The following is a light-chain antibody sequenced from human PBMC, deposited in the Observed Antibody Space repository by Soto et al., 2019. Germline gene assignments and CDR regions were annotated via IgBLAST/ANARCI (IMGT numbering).Light chain of an antibody. CDR3: AAWDDSLNGSYG. CDR1: SSNIGSNT. V-gene: IGLV1-44*01. J-gene: IGLJ1*01. CDR2: SNN. Sequence: QCVLTQPPSASVAPGQGVTISCSGSSSNIGSNTVNWYQQLPGTAPKLLIYSNNQRPSGVPDRFSGSKSGTSASLAISGHQSEDESDYYCAAWDDSLNGSYGFGTGTRSPS.